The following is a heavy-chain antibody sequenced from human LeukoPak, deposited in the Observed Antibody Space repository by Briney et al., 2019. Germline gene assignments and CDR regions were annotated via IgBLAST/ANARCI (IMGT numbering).Heavy chain of an antibody. Sequence: GGSLRLSCEASGFSVTSNYMSWVRQAPGKGLEWVSSISSSSSYIYYADSVKGRFTISRDNAKNSLYLQMNSLRAEDTAVYYCARDSGEHDFDYWGQGTLVTVSS. D-gene: IGHD2-21*01. CDR2: ISSSSSYI. V-gene: IGHV3-21*01. J-gene: IGHJ4*02. CDR3: ARDSGEHDFDY. CDR1: GFSVTSNY.